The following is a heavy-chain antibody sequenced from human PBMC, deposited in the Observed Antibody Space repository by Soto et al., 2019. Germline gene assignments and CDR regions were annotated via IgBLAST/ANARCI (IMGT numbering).Heavy chain of an antibody. CDR3: ARDHGAVAGTGYYYGMDV. Sequence: SETLSLTCTVSGGSISSYYWSWIRQPAGKGLEWIGRTYTSGSTNYNPSLKSRVTMSVDTSKNQFSLKLSSVTAADTAVYYCARDHGAVAGTGYYYGMDVWGQGTTVTVSS. J-gene: IGHJ6*02. CDR2: TYTSGST. D-gene: IGHD6-19*01. CDR1: GGSISSYY. V-gene: IGHV4-4*07.